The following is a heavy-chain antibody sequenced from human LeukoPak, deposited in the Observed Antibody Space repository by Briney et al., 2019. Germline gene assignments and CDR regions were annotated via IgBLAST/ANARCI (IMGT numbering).Heavy chain of an antibody. Sequence: GGSLRLSCAASGFTFSSYSMNWVRQAPGKGLEWVSSISSSSSYIYYADSVKGRFTISRDNAKNSLYLQMNSLRAEDTAVFYCARGEEWEPPTNWFDPWGQGTLVTVSS. CDR1: GFTFSSYS. D-gene: IGHD1-26*01. CDR3: ARGEEWEPPTNWFDP. J-gene: IGHJ5*02. CDR2: ISSSSSYI. V-gene: IGHV3-21*01.